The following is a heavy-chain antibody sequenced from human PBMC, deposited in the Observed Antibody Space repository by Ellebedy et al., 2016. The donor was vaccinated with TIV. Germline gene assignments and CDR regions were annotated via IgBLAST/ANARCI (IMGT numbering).Heavy chain of an antibody. Sequence: AASVKVSCKASGYTFTDYYIHWVRQAPGQGLEWMGWINPNSGVIHFAPRFQGRVTLTRDTSTSTAYMELSSLRSDDTAVYYCAREPLPSNTQEWTQGFDSWGQGTLVTVSS. CDR3: AREPLPSNTQEWTQGFDS. J-gene: IGHJ4*02. V-gene: IGHV1-2*02. CDR2: INPNSGVI. D-gene: IGHD3-3*01. CDR1: GYTFTDYY.